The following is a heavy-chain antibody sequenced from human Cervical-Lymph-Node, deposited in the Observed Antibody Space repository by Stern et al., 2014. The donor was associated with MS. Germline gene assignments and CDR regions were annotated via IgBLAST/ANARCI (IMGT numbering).Heavy chain of an antibody. V-gene: IGHV5-51*01. CDR3: ARHVQGFDY. Sequence: EVQLVESGAEVKKPGESLKISCKLSGYSFTIYYIAWVRQMPGKDLEWMGVIYPFDSDTTSSPSFQGQVPISADKSITTAYLQWSSLRASDTAMYYCARHVQGFDYWGQGTLVTVSS. CDR2: IYPFDSDT. J-gene: IGHJ4*02. CDR1: GYSFTIYY.